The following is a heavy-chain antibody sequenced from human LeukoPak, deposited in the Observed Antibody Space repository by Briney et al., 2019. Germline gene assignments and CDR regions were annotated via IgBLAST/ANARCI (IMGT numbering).Heavy chain of an antibody. Sequence: ASVKVSCKASGGTFSSYAISWVRQAPGQGLEWMGWINPNSGGTNYAQKFQGRVTMTRDTSISTAYMELSRLRSDDTAVYYCARVLKWKLRVFDYWGQGTLVTVSS. D-gene: IGHD1-26*01. CDR1: GGTFSSYA. CDR2: INPNSGGT. CDR3: ARVLKWKLRVFDY. J-gene: IGHJ4*02. V-gene: IGHV1-2*02.